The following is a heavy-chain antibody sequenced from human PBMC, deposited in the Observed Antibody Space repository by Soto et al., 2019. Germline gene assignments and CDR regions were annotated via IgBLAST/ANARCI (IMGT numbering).Heavy chain of an antibody. CDR1: GGSISRYY. CDR2: LYNAGST. V-gene: IGHV4-59*01. Sequence: QVRLQESGPGLVKPSETLSFTCPVSGGSISRYYWSWIRQPPGKGLEWIGYLYNAGSTIYNPSLKSRVTISVDMSQNQFSLNLNYVTAADTAVYYCARDLWGYCGTDCYPLDVWGQGTTVTVSS. J-gene: IGHJ6*02. CDR3: ARDLWGYCGTDCYPLDV. D-gene: IGHD2-21*02.